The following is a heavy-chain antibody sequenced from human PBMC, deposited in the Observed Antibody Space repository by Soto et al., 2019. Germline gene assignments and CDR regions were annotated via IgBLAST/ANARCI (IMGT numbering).Heavy chain of an antibody. Sequence: SETLSLTCTVSGGSISSRDSYWGWIRQPPGKGLEWIGSFHYSGSTYYNPSLKSRVTISVDTSKNQSSLRVTSVTAADTAVYYCARGFGRSHFDYWGQGTLVTVSS. CDR3: ARGFGRSHFDY. CDR1: GGSISSRDSY. J-gene: IGHJ4*02. V-gene: IGHV4-39*01. D-gene: IGHD3-16*01. CDR2: FHYSGST.